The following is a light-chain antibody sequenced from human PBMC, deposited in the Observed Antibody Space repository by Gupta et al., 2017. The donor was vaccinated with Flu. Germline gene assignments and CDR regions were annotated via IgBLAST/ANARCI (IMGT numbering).Light chain of an antibody. CDR1: HGDSTH. CDR3: QQLKNGPT. V-gene: IGKV3-15*01. CDR2: GAT. Sequence: PAALPASPAGRASLACRASHGDSTHVAWYQKRARQAPRLLNYGATTRATGIPARFSSSWSGTVRMLTIRRVASDDVALYCCQQLKNGPTFGHGTKVEIK. J-gene: IGKJ1*01.